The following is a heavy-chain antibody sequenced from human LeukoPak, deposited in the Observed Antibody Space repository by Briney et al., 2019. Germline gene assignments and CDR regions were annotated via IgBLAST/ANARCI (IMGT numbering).Heavy chain of an antibody. D-gene: IGHD2-15*01. CDR3: ARVDTPEFDY. CDR1: GFTFSDYW. J-gene: IGHJ4*02. CDR2: IKDMAHGATI. Sequence: GGSLRLSCAASGFTFSDYWIHWVRQAPGKGLEWVGRIKDMAHGATIDYAAAVKGRFTLSRDDSKNTLYLQMNSLRAEDTAVYYCARVDTPEFDYWGQGTLVTVSS. V-gene: IGHV3-15*07.